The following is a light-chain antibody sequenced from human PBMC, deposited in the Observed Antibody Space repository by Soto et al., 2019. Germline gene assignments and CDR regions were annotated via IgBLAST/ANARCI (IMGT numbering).Light chain of an antibody. CDR3: QTWGTGIHV. CDR1: SGHSSYA. CDR2: LNSDGSH. J-gene: IGLJ1*01. V-gene: IGLV4-69*01. Sequence: QLVLTQSPSASASLGASVKLTCTLSSGHSSYAIAWHQQQPEKGLRYLMKLNSDGSHSKGDGIPDRFSGSSSGAERYLTISSLQSEDEADYYCQTWGTGIHVFGTGTKLTVL.